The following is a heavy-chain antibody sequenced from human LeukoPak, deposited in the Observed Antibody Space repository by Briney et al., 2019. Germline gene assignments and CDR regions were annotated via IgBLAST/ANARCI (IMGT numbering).Heavy chain of an antibody. CDR2: IYYSGST. V-gene: IGHV4-39*07. CDR3: ARQYSGYDRQDY. J-gene: IGHJ4*02. Sequence: SETLSLTCTVSGGSISSSSYYWGWIRQPPGKGLEWIGSIYYSGSTYYNPSLKSRVTISVDTSKNQFSLKLSSVTAADTAVYYCARQYSGYDRQDYWGQGTLVTVSS. CDR1: GGSISSSSYY. D-gene: IGHD5-12*01.